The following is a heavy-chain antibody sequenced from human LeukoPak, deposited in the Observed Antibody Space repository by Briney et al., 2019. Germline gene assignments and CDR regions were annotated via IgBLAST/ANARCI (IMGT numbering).Heavy chain of an antibody. J-gene: IGHJ4*02. D-gene: IGHD2-8*01. V-gene: IGHV3-74*01. Sequence: PGGSLRLSCAASGFTFSSYWMQRVRQAPGKGLEWVSRGSSDGSTTTYADSVKGRFTISRDNGKNTLYLQMNSLRAEDTAVYYCARDADGPGSLIDYWGQGTLVTVSS. CDR3: ARDADGPGSLIDY. CDR2: GSSDGSTT. CDR1: GFTFSSYW.